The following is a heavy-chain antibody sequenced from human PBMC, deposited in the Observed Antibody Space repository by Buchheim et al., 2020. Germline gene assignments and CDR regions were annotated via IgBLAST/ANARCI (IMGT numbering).Heavy chain of an antibody. CDR3: ARDHYDTTGYLNWFDP. Sequence: QLQLQESGPGLVKPSETLSLTCTVSGDSISSSNYFWGWIRQPPGKGLEWIGYIYYTGSTYYNPSLKSRVTISVDTSKNQFSLKLTSVTAADTAVYYCARDHYDTTGYLNWFDPWGQG. CDR2: IYYTGST. D-gene: IGHD3-22*01. CDR1: GDSISSSNYF. J-gene: IGHJ5*02. V-gene: IGHV4-39*02.